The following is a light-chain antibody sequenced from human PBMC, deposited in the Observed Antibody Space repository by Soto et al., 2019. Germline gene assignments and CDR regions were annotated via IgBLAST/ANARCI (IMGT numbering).Light chain of an antibody. J-gene: IGKJ3*01. Sequence: EIVLTQSPGTLSLSPGGRATLSCRASQSVSSSYLAWYQHKPGQAPRLLIYGASSRATGIPDRFSGSGSGTDFTLTISRLEPEDFAVYYCQQYDSSPLFTFGPGTKVDIK. CDR3: QQYDSSPLFT. CDR2: GAS. CDR1: QSVSSSY. V-gene: IGKV3-20*01.